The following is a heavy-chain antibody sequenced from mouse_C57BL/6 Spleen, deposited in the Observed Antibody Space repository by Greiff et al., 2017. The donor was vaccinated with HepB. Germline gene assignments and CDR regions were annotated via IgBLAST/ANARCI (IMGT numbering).Heavy chain of an antibody. CDR1: GFTFTDYY. CDR2: IRNKANGYTT. Sequence: EVKLVESGGGLVQPGGSLSLSCAASGFTFTDYYMSWVRQPPGKALEWLGFIRNKANGYTTEYSASVKGQFTISRDNSQSILYLQMNALRAEDSATYYCARYNYYGSSPFAYWGQGTLVTVSA. J-gene: IGHJ3*01. D-gene: IGHD1-1*01. CDR3: ARYNYYGSSPFAY. V-gene: IGHV7-3*01.